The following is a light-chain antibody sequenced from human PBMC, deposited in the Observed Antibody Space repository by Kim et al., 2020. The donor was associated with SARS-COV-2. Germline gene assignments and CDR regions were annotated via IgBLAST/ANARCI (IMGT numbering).Light chain of an antibody. CDR2: GAS. Sequence: EIVLTQSPGTLSLSPGERATLSCRASQSVSSSYLAWYQQTPGQAPRLLIYGASSRATGIPDRFSGSGSGTDFTLTISRLEPEDFAVYYCQQYIASPRTFGPGTKVDIK. CDR1: QSVSSSY. J-gene: IGKJ3*01. V-gene: IGKV3-20*01. CDR3: QQYIASPRT.